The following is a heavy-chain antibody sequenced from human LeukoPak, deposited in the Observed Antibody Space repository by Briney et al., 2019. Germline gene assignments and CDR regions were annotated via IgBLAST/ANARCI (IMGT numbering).Heavy chain of an antibody. D-gene: IGHD5-12*01. J-gene: IGHJ6*02. CDR3: AKGRDIVATIRGGMDV. CDR2: ISWNSGSI. V-gene: IGHV3-9*01. Sequence: GGSLRLSCAASGFTFDDYAMHWVRQAPGKGLEWVSGISWNSGSIGYADSVKGRFTISRDDAKNSLYQQMNSLRAEDTALYYCAKGRDIVATIRGGMDVWGQGTTVTVSS. CDR1: GFTFDDYA.